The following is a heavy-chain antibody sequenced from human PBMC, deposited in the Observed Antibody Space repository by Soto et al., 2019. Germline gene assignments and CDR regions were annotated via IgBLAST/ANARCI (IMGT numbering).Heavy chain of an antibody. V-gene: IGHV3-30*18. CDR2: ISYDGSNK. CDR3: AKGLSMGYYDSSGYSVDV. J-gene: IGHJ6*02. D-gene: IGHD3-22*01. CDR1: GFTFSSYG. Sequence: GGSLRLSCAASGFTFSSYGMHWVRQAPGKGLEWVAVISYDGSNKYYADSVKGRFTISRDNSKNTLYLQMNSLRAEDTAVYYCAKGLSMGYYDSSGYSVDVWGQGTTVTVSS.